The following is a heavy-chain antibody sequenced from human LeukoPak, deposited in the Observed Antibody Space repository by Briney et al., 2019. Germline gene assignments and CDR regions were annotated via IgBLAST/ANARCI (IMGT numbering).Heavy chain of an antibody. Sequence: SVKVSCKASGYTFTSYGISWVRQAPGQGLEWMGWISAYNGNTNYAQKLQGRVTMTTDTSTSTAYMELRSLRSDDTAVYYCARDRADDSSGYYSAIWWNPHFDYWGQGTLVTVSS. V-gene: IGHV1-18*01. CDR3: ARDRADDSSGYYSAIWWNPHFDY. J-gene: IGHJ4*02. CDR2: ISAYNGNT. D-gene: IGHD3-22*01. CDR1: GYTFTSYG.